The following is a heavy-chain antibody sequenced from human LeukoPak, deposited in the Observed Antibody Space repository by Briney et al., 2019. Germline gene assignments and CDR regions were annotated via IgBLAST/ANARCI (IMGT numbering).Heavy chain of an antibody. D-gene: IGHD3-10*01. CDR1: GGSFSGYY. CDR2: INHSGST. J-gene: IGHJ4*02. CDR3: ARGGRSYYGSGSYYNY. V-gene: IGHV4-34*01. Sequence: NPSETLSLTCAVYGGSFSGYYWSWIRQPPGKGLEWIGEINHSGSTNYNPSLKSRVTISVDTSKNQFSLKLSSVTAADTAVYYCARGGRSYYGSGSYYNYWSQGTLVTVSS.